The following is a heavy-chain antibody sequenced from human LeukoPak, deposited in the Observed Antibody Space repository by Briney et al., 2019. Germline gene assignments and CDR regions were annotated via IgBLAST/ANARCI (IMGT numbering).Heavy chain of an antibody. J-gene: IGHJ4*02. V-gene: IGHV3-66*01. CDR1: GFTVSSNY. CDR3: AKDGEPRDY. D-gene: IGHD1-26*01. CDR2: IYIGGNT. Sequence: GGSLRLSCAASGFTVSSNYMSWVRQAPGKGLEWVSVIYIGGNTYYADAVKGRFTISRDNFKNTLDLQMNSLRVEDTAVYYCAKDGEPRDYWGQGTLVTVSS.